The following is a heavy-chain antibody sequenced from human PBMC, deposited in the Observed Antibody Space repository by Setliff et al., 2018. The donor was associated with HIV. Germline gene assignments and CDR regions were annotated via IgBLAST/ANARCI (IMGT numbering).Heavy chain of an antibody. Sequence: SETLSLTCAVYGGSFSRYYWNWIRQSPGKGLEWIGEINHSGSTNYNPSLKSRVTISVDTSKNHFSLKLSSVTAADTAVYYCASLSSGSDWYFDLWGRGTLVTVSS. D-gene: IGHD3-22*01. CDR1: GGSFSRYY. CDR2: INHSGST. CDR3: ASLSSGSDWYFDL. J-gene: IGHJ2*01. V-gene: IGHV4-34*01.